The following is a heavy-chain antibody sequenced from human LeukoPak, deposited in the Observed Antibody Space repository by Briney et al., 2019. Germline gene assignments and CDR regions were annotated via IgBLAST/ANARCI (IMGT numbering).Heavy chain of an antibody. CDR1: GFTFSSYW. D-gene: IGHD6-19*01. CDR3: AKDPYSSGWIDY. V-gene: IGHV3-7*04. CDR2: IKEDGSEK. J-gene: IGHJ4*02. Sequence: GGSLRLSCGASGFTFSSYWMSWVRQAPGKGLEWVANIKEDGSEKYYVDSVKGRFTISRDNAKNSLYLQMNSLRAEDTAVYYCAKDPYSSGWIDYWGQGTLVTVSS.